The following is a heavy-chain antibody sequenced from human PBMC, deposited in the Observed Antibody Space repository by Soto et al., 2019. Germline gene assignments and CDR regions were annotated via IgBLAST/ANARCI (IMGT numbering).Heavy chain of an antibody. V-gene: IGHV3-33*01. CDR3: SRGRGTAVAAPYS. Sequence: QVQLVESGGGVVQPGRSLRLSCVASGFTFSNYAMYWVRQAPGKGLEWVAVIWYDGTNKNYADSVKGRFTISRDNSKNTLHLKVNMLRVEATVVYYCSRGRGTAVAAPYSWGQGVQVTVSS. CDR1: GFTFSNYA. D-gene: IGHD4-17*01. CDR2: IWYDGTNK. J-gene: IGHJ4*02.